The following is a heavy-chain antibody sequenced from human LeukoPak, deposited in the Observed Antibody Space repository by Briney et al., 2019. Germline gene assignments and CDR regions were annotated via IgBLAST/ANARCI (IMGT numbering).Heavy chain of an antibody. V-gene: IGHV1-2*02. Sequence: GASVKVSCKASGYTFTGHYIHWVRQAPGQGLQWMGWINPHSADTDNAQNFQGRLTMTRDTSINTAYMELRRLRSDDTAVYYCARAATYYDILTGFPLPGYYYMDVWDKGTTVTISS. CDR1: GYTFTGHY. J-gene: IGHJ6*03. CDR2: INPHSADT. D-gene: IGHD3-9*01. CDR3: ARAATYYDILTGFPLPGYYYMDV.